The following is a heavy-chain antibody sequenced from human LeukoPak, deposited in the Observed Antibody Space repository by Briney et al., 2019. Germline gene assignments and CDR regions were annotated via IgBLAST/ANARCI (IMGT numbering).Heavy chain of an antibody. CDR2: ISSSSSYI. CDR3: ARDLLRRDGFAP. Sequence: GGPLRLSCAASGFTFSSYSMNWVRQAPGKGLEWVSSISSSSSYIYYADSVKGRFTISRDNAKNSLYLQMNGLRAEDTAVYYCARDLLRRDGFAPWGQGTLVTVSS. D-gene: IGHD5-24*01. V-gene: IGHV3-21*01. J-gene: IGHJ4*02. CDR1: GFTFSSYS.